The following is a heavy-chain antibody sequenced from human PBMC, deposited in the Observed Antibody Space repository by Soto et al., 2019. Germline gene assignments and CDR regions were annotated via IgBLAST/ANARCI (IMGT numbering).Heavy chain of an antibody. D-gene: IGHD6-19*01. CDR3: ARDTGWGLGY. V-gene: IGHV4-31*03. CDR2: IYYSGST. J-gene: IGHJ4*02. Sequence: SETLSLTCTVSGGSISSGGYYWSWIRQHPGKGLEWIGYIYYSGSTYYNPSLKSRVTISMDKSKNQFSLNLTSVTAADTAMYYCARDTGWGLGYWGQGTLVTVSS. CDR1: GGSISSGGYY.